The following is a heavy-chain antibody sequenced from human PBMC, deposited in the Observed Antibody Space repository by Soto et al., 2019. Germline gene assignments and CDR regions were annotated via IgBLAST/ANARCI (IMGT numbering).Heavy chain of an antibody. D-gene: IGHD3-22*01. J-gene: IGHJ4*02. CDR2: IYYSGST. CDR1: GGSISSSSYY. V-gene: IGHV4-39*01. Sequence: SETLSLTCTVSGGSISSSSYYWGWIRQPPGKGLEWIGSIYYSGSTYYNPSLKSRVTISVDTSKNQFSLKLSSVTAADTAVYYCARNLYYYDSSGSNPESYLGQG. CDR3: ARNLYYYDSSGSNPESY.